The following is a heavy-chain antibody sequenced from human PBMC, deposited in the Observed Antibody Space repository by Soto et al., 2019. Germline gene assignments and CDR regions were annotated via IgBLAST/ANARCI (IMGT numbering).Heavy chain of an antibody. CDR2: IIPIFGTA. D-gene: IGHD4-17*01. CDR1: GGTFSSYA. J-gene: IGHJ6*02. V-gene: IGHV1-69*13. Sequence: GASVKVSCKASGGTFSSYAISWVRQAPGQGLEWMGGIIPIFGTANYAQKFQGRVTITADESTSTAYMELCSLRSEDTAVYYCARVGESYGDYHGYYYYYGMDVWGQGTTVTVSS. CDR3: ARVGESYGDYHGYYYYYGMDV.